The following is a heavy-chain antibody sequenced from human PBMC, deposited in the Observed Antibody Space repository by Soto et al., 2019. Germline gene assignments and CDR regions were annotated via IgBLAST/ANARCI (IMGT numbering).Heavy chain of an antibody. J-gene: IGHJ6*02. CDR3: ARQGLVPAASYYYYGMDV. V-gene: IGHV4-30-4*01. CDR1: GGSISSGDYY. Sequence: PSETLSLTCTVSGGSISSGDYYWSWIRQPPGKGLEWIGYIYYSGSTYYNPSLKSRVTISVDTSKNQFSLKLSSVTAADTAVYYCARQGLVPAASYYYYGMDVWGQGTTVTVSS. CDR2: IYYSGST. D-gene: IGHD2-2*01.